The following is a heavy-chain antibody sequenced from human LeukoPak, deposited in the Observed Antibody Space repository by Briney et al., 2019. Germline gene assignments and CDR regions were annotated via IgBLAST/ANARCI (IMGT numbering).Heavy chain of an antibody. CDR1: GSPFSTYS. CDR3: ARDRRPSVKYVYYNWDV. J-gene: IGHJ6*02. CDR2: ISGSSDYI. V-gene: IGHV3-21*01. D-gene: IGHD5-24*01. Sequence: GGSLRLSCAASGSPFSTYSMNWVRQAPGKGLEWVSSISGSSDYIYYADSVKGRFTISRDNAKNSLYLQINSLRAEDTAVYYCARDRRPSVKYVYYNWDVWGQGTTVTVSS.